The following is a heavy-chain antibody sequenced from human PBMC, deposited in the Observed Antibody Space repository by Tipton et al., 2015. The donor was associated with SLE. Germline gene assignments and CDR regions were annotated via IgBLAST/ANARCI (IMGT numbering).Heavy chain of an antibody. CDR2: IYHSGST. D-gene: IGHD6-19*01. V-gene: IGHV4-4*02. CDR3: ASRLAVAGYWFDP. CDR1: GGSISSSNW. J-gene: IGHJ5*02. Sequence: TLSLTCAVSGGSISSSNWWSWVRQPPGKGLEWIGEIYHSGSTNYNPSLKSRVTISVDKSKNQFSLKLSSVTAADTAVYYCASRLAVAGYWFDPWGQGTLVTVSS.